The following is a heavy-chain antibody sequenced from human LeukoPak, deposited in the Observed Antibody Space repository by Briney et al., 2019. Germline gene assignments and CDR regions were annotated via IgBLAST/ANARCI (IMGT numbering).Heavy chain of an antibody. Sequence: ASVKVSCKASGGTFSSYAISRVRQAPGQGLEWMGGIIPIFGTANYAQKFQGRVTITTDESTSTAYMELSSLRSEDTAVYYCAREGSSSSFPYYYYMDVWGKGTTVTVSS. V-gene: IGHV1-69*05. J-gene: IGHJ6*03. D-gene: IGHD6-6*01. CDR3: AREGSSSSFPYYYYMDV. CDR1: GGTFSSYA. CDR2: IIPIFGTA.